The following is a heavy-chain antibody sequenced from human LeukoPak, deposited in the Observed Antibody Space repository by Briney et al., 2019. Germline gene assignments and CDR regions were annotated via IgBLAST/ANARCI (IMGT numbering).Heavy chain of an antibody. Sequence: GGSLRLSCAASGFAFSCYWMSWVRQAPGKGLEWVANINEDGTKKHYLDSVEGRFTISRDNAKNSLYLQMNSLRAEDTAVFYCASDLHFHLHHWGQGTLVTVSS. J-gene: IGHJ5*02. CDR1: GFAFSCYW. V-gene: IGHV3-7*03. CDR3: ASDLHFHLHH. D-gene: IGHD3-3*02. CDR2: INEDGTKK.